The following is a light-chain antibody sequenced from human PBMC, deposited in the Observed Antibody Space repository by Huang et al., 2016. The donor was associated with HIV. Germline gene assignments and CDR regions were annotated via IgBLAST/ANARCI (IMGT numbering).Light chain of an antibody. CDR3: QQYFIAPLT. CDR2: WAS. V-gene: IGKV4-1*01. CDR1: QTVFYSSNNKNY. Sequence: DIVMTQSPDSLAVSLGERATINCKSSQTVFYSSNNKNYFAWYQQKPRQPPKLLIYWASTRESGVPDRFSGSGSGTEFTLTISSLQAEDVAVYYCQQYFIAPLTFGGGTKVELK. J-gene: IGKJ4*01.